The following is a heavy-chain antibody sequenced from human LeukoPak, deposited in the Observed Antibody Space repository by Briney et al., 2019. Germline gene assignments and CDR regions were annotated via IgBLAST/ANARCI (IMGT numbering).Heavy chain of an antibody. J-gene: IGHJ4*02. CDR3: AGGGITGTSGPGNVDY. D-gene: IGHD1-7*01. V-gene: IGHV3-21*01. CDR1: GFTFSSYA. Sequence: GESLRLSCAASGFTFSSYAMSWVRQAPGKGLEWVSSISSSSSYIYYADSVKGRFTISRDNAKSSLYLQMNSLRAEDTAVYYCAGGGITGTSGPGNVDYWGQGTLVTVSS. CDR2: ISSSSSYI.